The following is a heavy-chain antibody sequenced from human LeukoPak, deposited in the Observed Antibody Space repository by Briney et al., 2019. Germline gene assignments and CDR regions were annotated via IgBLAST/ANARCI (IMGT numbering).Heavy chain of an antibody. CDR2: INPNSGGT. Sequence: ASVKVSCKASGYTFTGYYMHWVRQAPGQGLEWMGWINPNSGGTNYAQKFQGRVTMTRDTSISTAYMELSRLRSDYTAVYYCARLRYFDWLIPYYGMDVWGQGTTVTVSS. CDR3: ARLRYFDWLIPYYGMDV. CDR1: GYTFTGYY. D-gene: IGHD3-9*01. V-gene: IGHV1-2*02. J-gene: IGHJ6*02.